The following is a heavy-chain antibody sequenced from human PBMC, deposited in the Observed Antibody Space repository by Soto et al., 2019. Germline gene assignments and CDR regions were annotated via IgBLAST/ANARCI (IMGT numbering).Heavy chain of an antibody. J-gene: IGHJ4*02. V-gene: IGHV3-53*01. Sequence: EVQLVESGGGLIQRGGSLRLSCVASGFTVRNNYMSWVRQAPGKGLEWVSVIYLGGSTYYADSLKGRFTISRDNSKNTLYLQMNSLRAEDTAVYYCARGAGSGWPDYWGQGTLVTVSS. CDR2: IYLGGST. CDR1: GFTVRNNY. CDR3: ARGAGSGWPDY. D-gene: IGHD6-19*01.